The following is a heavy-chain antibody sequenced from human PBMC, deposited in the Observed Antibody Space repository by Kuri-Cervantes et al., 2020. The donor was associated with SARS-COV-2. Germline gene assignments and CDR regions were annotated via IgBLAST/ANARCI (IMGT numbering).Heavy chain of an antibody. CDR1: GYTFTSYD. Sequence: ASVKVSCKASGYTFTSYDINWVRQATGQGLEWMGWMNPNSGNTGYAQKFQGRVTMTRNTSISTAYMELSSLRSEDTAVYYCARLNSGSHAFDIWGQGTMVTVSS. D-gene: IGHD1-26*01. CDR3: ARLNSGSHAFDI. CDR2: MNPNSGNT. V-gene: IGHV1-8*02. J-gene: IGHJ3*02.